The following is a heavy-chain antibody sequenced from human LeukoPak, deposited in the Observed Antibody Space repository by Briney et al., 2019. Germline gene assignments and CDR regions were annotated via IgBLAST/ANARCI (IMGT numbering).Heavy chain of an antibody. CDR2: ISAFNGDT. CDR1: GYTFTNYG. V-gene: IGHV1-18*01. D-gene: IGHD1-26*01. Sequence: ASVKVPCKASGYTFTNYGISWVRQAPGQGLEWMGWISAFNGDTNYAQKLQGRVTMTTDTSTSTAYMELSRLRSDDTAVYYCARGMEPYYYMDVWGKGTTVTVSS. J-gene: IGHJ6*03. CDR3: ARGMEPYYYMDV.